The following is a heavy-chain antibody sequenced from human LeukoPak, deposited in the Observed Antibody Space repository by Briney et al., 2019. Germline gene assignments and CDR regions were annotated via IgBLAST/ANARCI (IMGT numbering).Heavy chain of an antibody. Sequence: GASVKVSCKASGYTFTSYGISWVRQAPGQGLEWMGWISAYNGNTNYAQKLQGRVTMTTDTSTSTAYMELRSLRPDDTAVYYCASVVGLEWPGGWFDPWGQGTLVTVSS. D-gene: IGHD3-3*01. CDR2: ISAYNGNT. CDR3: ASVVGLEWPGGWFDP. CDR1: GYTFTSYG. J-gene: IGHJ5*02. V-gene: IGHV1-18*01.